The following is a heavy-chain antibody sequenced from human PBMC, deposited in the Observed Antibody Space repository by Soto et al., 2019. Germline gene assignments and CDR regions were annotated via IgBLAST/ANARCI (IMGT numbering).Heavy chain of an antibody. CDR3: ARDDWRNRNDVPFDY. Sequence: QIQLVQSGAEVKKPGASVKVSCKASGFTFTNYGISWVRQAPGQGLEWMGWISAYDGDTNYPQKLQGRVTMTTDTSTNTAYMELRSLRSDDTAVYYCARDDWRNRNDVPFDYWGQGTLVTVSS. D-gene: IGHD1-1*01. V-gene: IGHV1-18*01. J-gene: IGHJ4*02. CDR1: GFTFTNYG. CDR2: ISAYDGDT.